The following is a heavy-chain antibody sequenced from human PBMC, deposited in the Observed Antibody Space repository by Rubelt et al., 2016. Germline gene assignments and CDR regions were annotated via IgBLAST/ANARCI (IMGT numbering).Heavy chain of an antibody. J-gene: IGHJ4*02. D-gene: IGHD6-19*01. V-gene: IGHV1-2*02. CDR1: GYTFTGYY. Sequence: QVQLVQSGAEVKKPGASVKISCKASGYTFTGYYMHWVRQAPGQGLAWMGWINPNSGGTNYAQKLQGRVTMTRDTSISTAYMELSRLRSDDTAVYYCARDLYKGPRWLVAYWGQGTLVTVSS. CDR3: ARDLYKGPRWLVAY. CDR2: INPNSGGT.